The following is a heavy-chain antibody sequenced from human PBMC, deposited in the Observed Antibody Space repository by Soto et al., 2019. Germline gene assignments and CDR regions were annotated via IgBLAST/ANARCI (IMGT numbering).Heavy chain of an antibody. CDR2: ISSSSSTI. CDR3: ARGGRYFDWFDMDV. D-gene: IGHD3-9*01. Sequence: GGSLRLSCAASGFTFSSYSMNWVRQAPGKGLEWVSYISSSSSTIYYADSVKGRFTISRDNAKNSLYLQMNSLRAEDTAVYYCARGGRYFDWFDMDVWGKGTTVTVSS. V-gene: IGHV3-48*01. J-gene: IGHJ6*03. CDR1: GFTFSSYS.